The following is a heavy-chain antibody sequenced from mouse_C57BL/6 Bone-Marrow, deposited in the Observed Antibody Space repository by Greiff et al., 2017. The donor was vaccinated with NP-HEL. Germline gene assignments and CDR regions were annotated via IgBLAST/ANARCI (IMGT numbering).Heavy chain of an antibody. CDR3: ARSSRGLYYYGSRWYFDV. J-gene: IGHJ1*03. CDR1: GYTFTSYW. D-gene: IGHD1-1*01. CDR2: INPSNGGT. V-gene: IGHV1-53*01. Sequence: QVQLQQPGTELVKPGASVKLSCKASGYTFTSYWMHWVKQRPGQGLEWIGNINPSNGGTNYNEKFKSKATLTVDKSSSTAYMQLSSLTSEDSAVYYCARSSRGLYYYGSRWYFDVWGTGTTVTVSS.